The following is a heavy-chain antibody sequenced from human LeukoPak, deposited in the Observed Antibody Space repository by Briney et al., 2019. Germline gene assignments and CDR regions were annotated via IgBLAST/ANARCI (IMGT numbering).Heavy chain of an antibody. V-gene: IGHV3-23*01. CDR2: ISGSGGST. CDR1: GFTFSAYT. CDR3: AKDQEGVPAAYNFDY. Sequence: GGSLRLSCAASGFTFSAYTMNWVRQAPGKGLEWVSAISGSGGSTYYADSVKGRFTISRDNSKNTLYLQMNSLRAEDTAVYYCAKDQEGVPAAYNFDYWGQGTLVTVSS. J-gene: IGHJ4*02. D-gene: IGHD2-2*01.